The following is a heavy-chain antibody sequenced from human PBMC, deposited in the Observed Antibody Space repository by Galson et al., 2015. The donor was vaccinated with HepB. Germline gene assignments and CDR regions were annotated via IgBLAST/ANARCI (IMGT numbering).Heavy chain of an antibody. J-gene: IGHJ3*02. CDR3: ARDGEISLGNAFDI. CDR1: GYSFTNYA. D-gene: IGHD3-16*01. Sequence: SVKVSCKASGYSFTNYAMHWVRQAPGQRLEWMGWINAGNGNTKYSQKFQGRVTITRDTSASTAYMELSSLRPEDTAVYYCARDGEISLGNAFDIWGQGTMVTVSS. V-gene: IGHV1-3*01. CDR2: INAGNGNT.